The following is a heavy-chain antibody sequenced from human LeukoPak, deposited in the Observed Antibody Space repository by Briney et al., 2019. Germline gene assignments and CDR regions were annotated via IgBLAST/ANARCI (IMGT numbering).Heavy chain of an antibody. D-gene: IGHD3-16*01. Sequence: GGSLRLSCAASGFTFDDYAVHWVRQAPGKGLEWVSGISWNSGSIGYADSVKGRFTISRDNAKNSLYLQMNSLRAEDTALYYCAKVRMGGFFDYWGQGTLVTVSS. J-gene: IGHJ4*02. CDR1: GFTFDDYA. CDR3: AKVRMGGFFDY. V-gene: IGHV3-9*01. CDR2: ISWNSGSI.